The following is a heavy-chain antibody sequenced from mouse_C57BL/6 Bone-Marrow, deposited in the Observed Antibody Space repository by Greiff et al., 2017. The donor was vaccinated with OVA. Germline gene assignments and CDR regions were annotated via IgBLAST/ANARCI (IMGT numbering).Heavy chain of an antibody. CDR2: INPNNGGT. V-gene: IGHV1-26*01. CDR3: ARYYDGSSYGY. Sequence: EVQLQQSGPELVKPGASVKISCKASGYTFTDYYMNWVKQSHGKSLEWIGDINPNNGGTNYNQKFKGKATLTVDKSSSTAYMELRSLTSEDSAVYYCARYYDGSSYGYWGQGTTLTVSS. J-gene: IGHJ2*01. CDR1: GYTFTDYY. D-gene: IGHD1-1*01.